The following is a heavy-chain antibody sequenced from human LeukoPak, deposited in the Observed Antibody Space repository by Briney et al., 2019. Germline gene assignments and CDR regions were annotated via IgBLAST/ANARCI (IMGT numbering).Heavy chain of an antibody. CDR1: GYTFTGYY. CDR3: ARRGLKATGVVDY. Sequence: ASVKVSCKASGYTFTGYYMHWVRQAPGQGLEWMGWINPNSGCTNYAQKFQGRVTMNRDTSISTAYMELSRLRSDDTAVHYWARRGLKATGVVDYWGQGTLVTVSS. J-gene: IGHJ4*02. CDR2: INPNSGCT. D-gene: IGHD5-12*01. V-gene: IGHV1-2*02.